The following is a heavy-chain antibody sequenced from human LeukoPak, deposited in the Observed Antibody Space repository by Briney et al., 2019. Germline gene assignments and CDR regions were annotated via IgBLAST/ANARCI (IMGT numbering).Heavy chain of an antibody. CDR3: AGHGSSSG. Sequence: GGSLRLSCAASGFTFSSYGIHWVRQAPGKGLEWVAVISYDGSNKYYTDSVKGRFTISRDNSKNTLYLQMNSLRAEDTAVYYCAGHGSSSGWGQGTLVTVSS. J-gene: IGHJ4*02. D-gene: IGHD6-6*01. CDR1: GFTFSSYG. V-gene: IGHV3-30*03. CDR2: ISYDGSNK.